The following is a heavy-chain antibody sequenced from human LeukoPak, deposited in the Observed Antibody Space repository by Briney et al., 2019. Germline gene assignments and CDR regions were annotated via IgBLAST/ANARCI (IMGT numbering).Heavy chain of an antibody. J-gene: IGHJ6*03. CDR2: IKQDGIEK. D-gene: IGHD2-2*01. Sequence: GGSLRLSCAGSGFTLSNHWMIWVRQAPGKGLECVANIKQDGIEKYYLDSVKGRFTISRDNAKNTLYLQMNSLRAEDTAVYYCARDPINCSSASCDYYYYYYMDVWGKGTTVTVSS. V-gene: IGHV3-7*01. CDR1: GFTLSNHW. CDR3: ARDPINCSSASCDYYYYYYMDV.